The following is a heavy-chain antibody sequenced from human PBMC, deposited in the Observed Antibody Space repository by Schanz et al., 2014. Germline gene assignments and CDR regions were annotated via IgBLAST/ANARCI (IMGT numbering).Heavy chain of an antibody. CDR2: INVGNGNM. CDR3: ARAKRFGDMDV. Sequence: QVQLVQSGAEVKKPGASVKVSCKASGYTFTSYSMHWVRQAPGQGLEWMGWINVGNGNMKYSQKFQGRVTITRDTSASTAYMELTSLRSEDTAVYFCARAKRFGDMDVWGQGTTVTVSS. D-gene: IGHD3-10*01. J-gene: IGHJ6*02. CDR1: GYTFTSYS. V-gene: IGHV1-3*01.